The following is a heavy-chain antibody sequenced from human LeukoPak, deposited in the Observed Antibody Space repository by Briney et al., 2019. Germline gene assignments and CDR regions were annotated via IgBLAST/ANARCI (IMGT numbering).Heavy chain of an antibody. D-gene: IGHD1-14*01. V-gene: IGHV3-49*03. CDR2: IRSKTYGGTP. CDR3: SRDTKGGFAGSGFDY. Sequence: PGGSLRLSCTTSGFTFGDYAINWFRQAPGKGLEWVGFIRSKTYGGTPDYAASVKGRFIVSRDDSNSIAYLQMNSLKSEDTAMYYCSRDTKGGFAGSGFDYWGQGTLVTVAS. CDR1: GFTFGDYA. J-gene: IGHJ4*02.